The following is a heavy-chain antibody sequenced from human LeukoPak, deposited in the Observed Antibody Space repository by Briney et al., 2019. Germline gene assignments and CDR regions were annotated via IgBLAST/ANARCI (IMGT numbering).Heavy chain of an antibody. Sequence: GGSLRLSCTASGFTFSGSAIRWVRQASGKGLEWVGRIRSKANNYATTYGASVKGRFTFSRDDSKNTAYLQMNSLKTEDTAVYYCTRSLYYDSWSGYFGGEDFDYWGQGTLVTVSS. J-gene: IGHJ4*02. CDR1: GFTFSGSA. D-gene: IGHD3-3*01. CDR2: IRSKANNYAT. V-gene: IGHV3-73*01. CDR3: TRSLYYDSWSGYFGGEDFDY.